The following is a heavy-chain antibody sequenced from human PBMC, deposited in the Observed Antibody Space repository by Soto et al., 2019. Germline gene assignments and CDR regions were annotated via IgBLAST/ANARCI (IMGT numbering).Heavy chain of an antibody. CDR2: IYYTGIT. Sequence: PSETLSLTCTVSGGPISGSYWTWIRQPPGKGLEWIGYIYYTGITNYNPSLKSRVTISVGTSKNKFSLKLSSVTAADTAVYYCARKTWFDIWGQGTMVTV. CDR1: GGPISGSY. CDR3: ARKTWFDI. V-gene: IGHV4-59*01. J-gene: IGHJ3*02.